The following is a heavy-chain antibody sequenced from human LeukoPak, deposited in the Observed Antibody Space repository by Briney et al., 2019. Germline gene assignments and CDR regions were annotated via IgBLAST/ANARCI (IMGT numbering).Heavy chain of an antibody. D-gene: IGHD5-18*01. CDR1: GGSVSSGSYY. CDR2: IYTSGST. CDR3: ARDHVDTAMGIDY. J-gene: IGHJ4*02. Sequence: SETLSLTCTVSGGSVSSGSYYWSWIRQPAGKGLEWIGRIYTSGSTNYNPSLKSRVTISVDTSKNQFSLKLSSVTAADTAVYYCARDHVDTAMGIDYWGQGTLVTVSS. V-gene: IGHV4-61*02.